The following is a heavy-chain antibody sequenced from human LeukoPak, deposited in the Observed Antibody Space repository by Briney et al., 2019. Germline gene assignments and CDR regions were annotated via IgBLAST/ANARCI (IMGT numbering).Heavy chain of an antibody. Sequence: GGSLRLSCAASGFTFSNAWMSWVRQAPGKELEWVGRIKSKTDGGTTDYAAPVKGRFTISRDDSKNTLYLQMNSLKTEDTAVCYCTTVATVLAVTTNYWGQGTLVTVSS. CDR2: IKSKTDGGTT. D-gene: IGHD4-17*01. J-gene: IGHJ4*02. V-gene: IGHV3-15*01. CDR1: GFTFSNAW. CDR3: TTVATVLAVTTNY.